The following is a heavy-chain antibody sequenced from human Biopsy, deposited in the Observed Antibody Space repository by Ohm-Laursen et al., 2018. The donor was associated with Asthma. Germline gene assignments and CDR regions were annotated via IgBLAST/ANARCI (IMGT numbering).Heavy chain of an antibody. CDR2: INPNSGGT. CDR3: ARGQKAPGDRWFDP. Sequence: ASVTVSCKTSGYTFIGYHIHWVRQAPGQGLEWMGRINPNSGGTNYAQKFQARVTMTSDTSISTAYMELSRLRSDDTALYYCARGQKAPGDRWFDPWGQGTLVTVSS. CDR1: GYTFIGYH. D-gene: IGHD7-27*01. J-gene: IGHJ5*02. V-gene: IGHV1-2*06.